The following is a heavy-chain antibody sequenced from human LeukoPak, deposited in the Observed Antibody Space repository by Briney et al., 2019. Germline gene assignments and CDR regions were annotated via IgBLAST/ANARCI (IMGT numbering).Heavy chain of an antibody. CDR2: IHYSGST. Sequence: SETLSLTCTVSGGSISSYYWSWIRQPPGKGLEWIGYIHYSGSTNYNPSLKSRVTISVDTSKNQFSLKLSSVTAADTAVYYCARPRGSSNWFDPWGQGTLVTVSS. CDR1: GGSISSYY. CDR3: ARPRGSSNWFDP. D-gene: IGHD6-13*01. J-gene: IGHJ5*02. V-gene: IGHV4-59*08.